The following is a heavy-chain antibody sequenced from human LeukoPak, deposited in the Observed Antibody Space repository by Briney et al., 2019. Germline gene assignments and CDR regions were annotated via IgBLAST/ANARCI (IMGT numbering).Heavy chain of an antibody. CDR1: GGSISSYY. CDR3: ARSTIAAAGNVEY. V-gene: IGHV4-59*01. Sequence: SETLSLTCTVSGGSISSYYWSWIRQAPGKGMEWLGYIDYSGSTGRSINYNPSLKSRVTISVDTSKNQFSLKLSSVTAADTAMYYCARSTIAAAGNVEYWGQGTLVTVSS. J-gene: IGHJ4*02. CDR2: IDYSGSTGRSI. D-gene: IGHD6-13*01.